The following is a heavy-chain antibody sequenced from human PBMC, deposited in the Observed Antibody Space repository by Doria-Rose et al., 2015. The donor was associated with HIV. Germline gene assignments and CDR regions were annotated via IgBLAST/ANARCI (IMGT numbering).Heavy chain of an antibody. V-gene: IGHV2-26*01. CDR3: ARIKSSRWYHKYYFDF. J-gene: IGHJ4*02. Sequence: SGPVLVKFTETLTLTCTVSGVSLSSPGMGVSWIRQPPGKALEWLANIFADDERSYNTSLKSRLTISRGTSKSQVVLTMTDMDPVDTATYYCARIKSSRWYHKYYFDFWGQGTLVIVSA. CDR2: IFADDER. CDR1: GVSLSSPGMG. D-gene: IGHD6-13*01.